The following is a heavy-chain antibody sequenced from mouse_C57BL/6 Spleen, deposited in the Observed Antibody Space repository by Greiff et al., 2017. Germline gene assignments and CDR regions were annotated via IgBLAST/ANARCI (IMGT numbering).Heavy chain of an antibody. CDR2: IDPSDSYT. D-gene: IGHD3-2*02. CDR1: GYTFTSYW. Sequence: QVQLQQPGAELVKPGASVKLSCKASGYTFTSYWMQWVKQRPGPGLEWIGEIDPSDSYTNSNQKFKGKATLTVDTSSSTDYMQLSSLTSEDAAVYYCARWGGSGCPFAYWGQGTLVTVSA. CDR3: ARWGGSGCPFAY. J-gene: IGHJ3*01. V-gene: IGHV1-50*01.